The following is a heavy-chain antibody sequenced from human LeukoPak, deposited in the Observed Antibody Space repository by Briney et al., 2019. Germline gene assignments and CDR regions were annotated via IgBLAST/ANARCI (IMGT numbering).Heavy chain of an antibody. V-gene: IGHV4-34*01. CDR3: ARGFRYYDYVWGSYRSYYFDY. J-gene: IGHJ4*02. Sequence: ASETLSLTCAVYGGSFSGYYWSWIRQPPGKGLEWIGEINHSGSTNYNPSLKSRVTISVDTSKNQFSLKLSSVTAADTAVYYCARGFRYYDYVWGSYRSYYFDYWGQGTLVTVSS. D-gene: IGHD3-16*02. CDR2: INHSGST. CDR1: GGSFSGYY.